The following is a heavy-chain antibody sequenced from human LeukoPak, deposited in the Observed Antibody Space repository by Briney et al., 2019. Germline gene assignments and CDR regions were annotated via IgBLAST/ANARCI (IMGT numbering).Heavy chain of an antibody. CDR2: ISSSYSYI. CDR3: ARRYYYDSSGYQSDY. V-gene: IGHV3-21*01. CDR1: GFTFSSYS. Sequence: PGGSLRLSCAASGFTFSSYSMNWVRQAPGKGLEWVSSISSSYSYIYYADSVKGRFTISRDNAKNSLYLQMNSLRAEDTAVYYCARRYYYDSSGYQSDYWGQGTLVTVSS. D-gene: IGHD3-22*01. J-gene: IGHJ4*02.